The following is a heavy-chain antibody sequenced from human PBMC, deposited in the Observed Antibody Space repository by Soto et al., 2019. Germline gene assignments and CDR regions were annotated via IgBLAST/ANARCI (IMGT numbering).Heavy chain of an antibody. CDR3: ARGSIVATSLTPFDF. CDR2: ISASSSYI. CDR1: GFTFSSYS. D-gene: IGHD5-12*01. V-gene: IGHV3-21*01. Sequence: EVQLVESGGGLVKSGGSLRLSCAASGFTFSSYSMNWVRQAPGKGLEWVSSISASSSYIYYADSVKGRFTVSRDNAKNSLYLQINSLRDEDTAVYYCARGSIVATSLTPFDFWGQGTLVIVSS. J-gene: IGHJ4*02.